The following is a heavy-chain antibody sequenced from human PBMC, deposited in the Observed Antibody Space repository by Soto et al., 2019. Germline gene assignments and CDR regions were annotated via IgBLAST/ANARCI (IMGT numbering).Heavy chain of an antibody. CDR2: TFSRSKWFN. V-gene: IGHV6-1*01. CDR1: GDSVSTNSGA. CDR3: DYSRRGHDAFHI. J-gene: IGHJ3*02. D-gene: IGHD6-13*01. Sequence: SQTLSLTCAISGDSVSTNSGAWNWIRQSPSRGLEWLGRTFSRSKWFNDYAESVKSRINIKPDTAKNQFSLHLNSVTPDDTAVYFCDYSRRGHDAFHIWGQGTMVTVSS.